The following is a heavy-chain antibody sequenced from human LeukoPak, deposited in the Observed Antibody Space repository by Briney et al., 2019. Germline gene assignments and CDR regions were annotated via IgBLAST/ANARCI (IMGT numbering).Heavy chain of an antibody. Sequence: SVKVSFTASGGTFSSYAISWVRQAPGQGLEWMGGIIPIFGTANYAQKFQGRVTITADESTSTAYMELSSLRSEDMAVYYCATVGLDYDSSGYPDYWGQGTLVTVSS. D-gene: IGHD3-22*01. CDR1: GGTFSSYA. CDR3: ATVGLDYDSSGYPDY. J-gene: IGHJ4*02. CDR2: IIPIFGTA. V-gene: IGHV1-69*01.